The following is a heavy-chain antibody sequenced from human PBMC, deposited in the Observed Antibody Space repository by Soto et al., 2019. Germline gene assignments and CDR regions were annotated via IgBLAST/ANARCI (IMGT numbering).Heavy chain of an antibody. J-gene: IGHJ3*02. Sequence: GGSLRLSCAASGFTFSSYAMSWFRQAPGKGLEWVSAISGSGGSTYYADSVKGRFTISRDNSKNTLYLQMNSLRAEDTAVYYCAKWPPTLGYYDSSGKYIRYDAFDIWGQGTMVTVSS. D-gene: IGHD3-22*01. CDR3: AKWPPTLGYYDSSGKYIRYDAFDI. CDR1: GFTFSSYA. V-gene: IGHV3-23*01. CDR2: ISGSGGST.